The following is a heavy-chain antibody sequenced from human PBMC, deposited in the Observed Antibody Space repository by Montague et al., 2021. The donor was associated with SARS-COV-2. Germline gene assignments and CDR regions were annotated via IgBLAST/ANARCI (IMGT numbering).Heavy chain of an antibody. CDR3: ASRRYSASGSRWYLDL. J-gene: IGHJ2*01. D-gene: IGHD3-10*01. V-gene: IGHV4-39*07. CDR2: IFYSGST. Sequence: SETLSLTRTLSGGSISSSNYYGVWIRQPPGKGLEWIGTIFYSGSTYYXPSLKSRVTISIDTSKNQFSLKLNSVTAADTAVYYCASRRYSASGSRWYLDLWGRGTLVTVSS. CDR1: GGSISSSNYY.